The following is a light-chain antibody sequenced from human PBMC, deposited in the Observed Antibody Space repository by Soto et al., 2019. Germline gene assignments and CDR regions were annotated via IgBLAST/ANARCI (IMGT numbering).Light chain of an antibody. V-gene: IGKV3-11*01. CDR1: QSFRGL. Sequence: EVVLTQSPVTLSLSPGERATLSCRASQSFRGLLAWYQQNPCQDPRLLIYDAYNRATGIPPRFSGSGSGTDFTLTISSLEPEDSAVYYCQQRHRWPSTFGQGTRLEIK. CDR2: DAY. CDR3: QQRHRWPST. J-gene: IGKJ5*01.